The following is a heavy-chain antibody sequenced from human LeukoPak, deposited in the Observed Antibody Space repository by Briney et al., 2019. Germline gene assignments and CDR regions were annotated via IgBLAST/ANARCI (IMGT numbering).Heavy chain of an antibody. CDR1: GGSISSSSYY. V-gene: IGHV4-39*07. J-gene: IGHJ4*02. D-gene: IGHD3-10*01. CDR3: ARDLNGYMVRGVMSY. CDR2: IYYSGST. Sequence: PSETLSLTCTVSGGSISSSSYYWGWIRQPPGKGLEWIGSIYYSGSTYYNPSLKSRVTISVDTSKNQFSLKLSSVTAADTAVYYCARDLNGYMVRGVMSYWGQGTLVTVSS.